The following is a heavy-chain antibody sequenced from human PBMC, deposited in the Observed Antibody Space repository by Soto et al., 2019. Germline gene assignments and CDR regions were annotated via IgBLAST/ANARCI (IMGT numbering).Heavy chain of an antibody. V-gene: IGHV1-69*01. CDR2: IIPIFATA. D-gene: IGHD2-8*02. CDR1: GGTFSSYA. CDR3: ARGGVPKLGPFVY. J-gene: IGHJ4*02. Sequence: QVQLVQSGAEVKKPGSSVKVSCKASGGTFSSYAISWVRQAPGQGLVWMGGIIPIFATANYAQNFQGRVTITADESTSTAYMELSSLRSEDTAVYYCARGGVPKLGPFVYWGQGTLVTVSS.